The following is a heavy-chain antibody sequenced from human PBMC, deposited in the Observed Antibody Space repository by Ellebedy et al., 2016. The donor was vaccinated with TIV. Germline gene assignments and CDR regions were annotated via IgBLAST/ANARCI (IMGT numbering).Heavy chain of an antibody. CDR1: GGSISSYY. J-gene: IGHJ5*02. V-gene: IGHV4-59*08. CDR2: IYYSGST. CDR3: ARQVYDFWSDRETMTWFDP. Sequence: MPSETLSLTCTVSGGSISSYYWSWIRQPPGKGLEWIGYIYYSGSTNYNPSLKSRVTISVDTSKNQFSLKLSSVTAADTAVYYCARQVYDFWSDRETMTWFDPWGQGTLVTVSS. D-gene: IGHD3-3*01.